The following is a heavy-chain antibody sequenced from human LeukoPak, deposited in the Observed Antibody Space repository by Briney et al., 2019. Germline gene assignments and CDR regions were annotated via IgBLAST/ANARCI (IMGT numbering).Heavy chain of an antibody. CDR1: GGTFSIYT. V-gene: IGHV1-69*13. CDR2: IIPLFGSA. D-gene: IGHD1-1*01. Sequence: AASVKVPCKASGGTFSIYTIAWVRQAPGQGLEWLGGIIPLFGSANYAKKFQGRVTITADESTSTAYMELSSLRSEDTAVYYCATPPTGTTTTGEFYFDSWGQGTLVTVSA. J-gene: IGHJ4*02. CDR3: ATPPTGTTTTGEFYFDS.